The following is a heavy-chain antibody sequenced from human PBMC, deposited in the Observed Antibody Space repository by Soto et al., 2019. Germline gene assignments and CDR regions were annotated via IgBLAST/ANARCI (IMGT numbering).Heavy chain of an antibody. D-gene: IGHD3-3*01. CDR1: GGSISSNSHY. CDR2: IYYNGFT. CDR3: ARQDDFWSGYNTFDS. J-gene: IGHJ4*02. Sequence: QLQLQESGPGLVKPSETLSLSCSVSGGSISSNSHYWAWLRQPPGKGLEWIGSIYYNGFTYYSPSLNRRLTISVDTSKNQFSLQLLSVTPAVTAVYYCARQDDFWSGYNTFDSWGQGTLVTVSS. V-gene: IGHV4-39*01.